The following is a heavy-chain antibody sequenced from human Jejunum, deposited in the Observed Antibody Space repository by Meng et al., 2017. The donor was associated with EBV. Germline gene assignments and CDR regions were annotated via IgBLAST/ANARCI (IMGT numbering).Heavy chain of an antibody. Sequence: QITLKESGPTLVKPTETPTLTCTFSGFSVTSSGVAVGWLCQPPGKALEWLALIYWDDDKRYSPSLKSRLTITKDTSKNQVVLTLTNVDPTDTATYYCAHKGDGFNYAFNSWGQGTLVTVSS. V-gene: IGHV2-5*02. J-gene: IGHJ4*02. CDR3: AHKGDGFNYAFNS. D-gene: IGHD5-24*01. CDR2: IYWDDDK. CDR1: GFSVTSSGVA.